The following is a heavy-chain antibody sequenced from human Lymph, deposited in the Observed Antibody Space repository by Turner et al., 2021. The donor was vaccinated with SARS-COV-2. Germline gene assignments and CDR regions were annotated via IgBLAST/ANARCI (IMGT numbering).Heavy chain of an antibody. CDR2: ISGSGGSK. CDR3: ANLYSSSAAGDP. J-gene: IGHJ5*02. Sequence: EVPPLESGGGVVQPWGSLSLPCGASEFTLGSYAMSWVRQAPGKGLGWVSAISGSGGSKYYADSVKGRFTISRDISKNTLYLQMNSLRAEDTAVYYCANLYSSSAAGDPWGQGTLVTVSS. D-gene: IGHD6-6*01. V-gene: IGHV3-23*01. CDR1: EFTLGSYA.